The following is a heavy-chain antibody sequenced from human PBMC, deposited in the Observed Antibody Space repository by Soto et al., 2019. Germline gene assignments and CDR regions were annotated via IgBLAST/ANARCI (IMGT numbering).Heavy chain of an antibody. D-gene: IGHD3-9*01. V-gene: IGHV4-39*02. Sequence: PSETLSLTCTVSGGSVSSSSYYWGWIRQPPGKGLEWIGSIYYSGSTYYNPSLKSRVTISVDTSKNQFSLKLSSVTAADTAVYYCAREAPYPYDILTGPFDYWGQGTLVTVSS. CDR3: AREAPYPYDILTGPFDY. CDR1: GGSVSSSSYY. J-gene: IGHJ4*02. CDR2: IYYSGST.